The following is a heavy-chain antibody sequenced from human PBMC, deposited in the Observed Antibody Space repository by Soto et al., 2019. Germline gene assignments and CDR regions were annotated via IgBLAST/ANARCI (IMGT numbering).Heavy chain of an antibody. Sequence: GGSLSLSCAASGFTFSSYAMSWVRQAPGKGLEWVSAISGSGGSTHYADSVKGRFTISRDNSKNTLYLQMNSLRAEDTAVYYCAKGDGYILYYFDYWGQGTLVTVS. J-gene: IGHJ4*02. CDR3: AKGDGYILYYFDY. D-gene: IGHD5-12*01. CDR2: ISGSGGST. V-gene: IGHV3-23*01. CDR1: GFTFSSYA.